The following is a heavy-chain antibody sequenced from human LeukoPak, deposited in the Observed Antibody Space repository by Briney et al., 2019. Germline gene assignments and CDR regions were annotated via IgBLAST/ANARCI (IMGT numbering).Heavy chain of an antibody. Sequence: GGSLRLSCAASGFTFSNFWMGWVRQAPGKGLEWVANIMQDGSEKNYVDSVRGRFTISRDNAKNSAYLQMNSLRVEDTAVYYCAREVYSSSRPADAFDIWGQGTILTVSS. CDR3: AREVYSSSRPADAFDI. D-gene: IGHD6-13*01. CDR2: IMQDGSEK. V-gene: IGHV3-7*01. CDR1: GFTFSNFW. J-gene: IGHJ3*02.